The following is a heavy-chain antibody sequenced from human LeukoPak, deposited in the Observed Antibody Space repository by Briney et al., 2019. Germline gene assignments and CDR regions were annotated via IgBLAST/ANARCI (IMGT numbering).Heavy chain of an antibody. V-gene: IGHV4-39*01. CDR3: ARQYYYDSTGYYYRYFDY. D-gene: IGHD3-22*01. CDR1: GGSISSSSYY. Sequence: TPSETLSLTCTVSGGSISSSSYYWGWIRQPPGKGLEWIASIYYSGGIYYNPSLKSRVTISVDTSNNQFSLKLSSVTAADTAVYYCARQYYYDSTGYYYRYFDYWGQGTLVTVSS. J-gene: IGHJ4*02. CDR2: IYYSGGI.